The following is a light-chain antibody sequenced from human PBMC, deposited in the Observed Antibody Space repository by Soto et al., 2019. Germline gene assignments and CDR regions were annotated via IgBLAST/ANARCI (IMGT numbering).Light chain of an antibody. Sequence: DIQMTQSPPSLSASVGDRVTITCQASQDIGNSLNWFQHKPGKAPNLVIYDAYNLEIGVPSRFSGSGSGTDFTFTITSLRPEDIATYYCQHTYASPPWTFGQGTNV. J-gene: IGKJ1*01. CDR3: QHTYASPPWT. V-gene: IGKV1-33*01. CDR1: QDIGNS. CDR2: DAY.